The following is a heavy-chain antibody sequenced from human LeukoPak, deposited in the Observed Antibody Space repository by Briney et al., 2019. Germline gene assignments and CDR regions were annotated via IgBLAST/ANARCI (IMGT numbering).Heavy chain of an antibody. CDR1: GFTFSSYS. J-gene: IGHJ4*02. V-gene: IGHV3-21*01. Sequence: GGSLRLSCAASGFTFSSYSMNWVRQAPGKGLEWVSSISSSSSYIYYADSVKGRFTISRDNAKNSLYLQMNSLRAEDTAVYYCAREMGSSYYDSSGYYGFFDYWGQGTPVTVSS. D-gene: IGHD3-22*01. CDR3: AREMGSSYYDSSGYYGFFDY. CDR2: ISSSSSYI.